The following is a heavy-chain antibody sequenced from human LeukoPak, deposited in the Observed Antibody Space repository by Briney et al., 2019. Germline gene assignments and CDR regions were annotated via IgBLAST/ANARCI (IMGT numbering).Heavy chain of an antibody. CDR3: ARRGPPDDAGVIDY. CDR2: IYYSGST. J-gene: IGHJ4*02. V-gene: IGHV4-39*01. CDR1: GGSISSSSYY. Sequence: SETLSLTCIVSGGSISSSSYYWGWIRQPPGKGLEWIGSIYYSGSTYYNPSLKSRVTISVDTSKNQFSLKLSSVTAADTAVYYCARRGPPDDAGVIDYWGQGTLVTVSS. D-gene: IGHD2-15*01.